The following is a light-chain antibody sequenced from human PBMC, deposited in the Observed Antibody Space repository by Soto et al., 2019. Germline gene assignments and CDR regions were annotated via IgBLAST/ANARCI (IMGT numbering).Light chain of an antibody. CDR2: DAS. CDR3: QQYDSYMT. J-gene: IGKJ1*01. Sequence: DIQMTQSPSSLSASAGDRVTITCRASQSTSSYLAWYQQKPGKAPKLLIYDASSLERGVPSRFSGSGSGTEFTLTISSLQPDDFATFYCQQYDSYMTFGQGTKVDIK. V-gene: IGKV1-5*01. CDR1: QSTSSY.